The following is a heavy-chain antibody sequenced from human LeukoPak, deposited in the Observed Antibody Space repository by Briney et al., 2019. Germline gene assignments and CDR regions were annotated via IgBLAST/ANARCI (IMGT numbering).Heavy chain of an antibody. CDR2: IYHSGST. CDR3: ARGLTVTFYYYYYYMDV. CDR1: GYSISSGYY. D-gene: IGHD4-11*01. Sequence: SETLSLTCTVSGYSISSGYYWGWIRQPPGKGLEWIGSIYHSGSTYYNPSLKSRVTISVDTSKNQFSLNLTSVTAADTAVYYCARGLTVTFYYYYYYMDVWGKGTTVTVSS. V-gene: IGHV4-38-2*02. J-gene: IGHJ6*03.